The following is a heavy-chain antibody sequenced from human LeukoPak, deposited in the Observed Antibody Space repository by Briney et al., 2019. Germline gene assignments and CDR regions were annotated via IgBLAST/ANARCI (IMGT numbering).Heavy chain of an antibody. V-gene: IGHV3-11*01. CDR2: ISSSGSTI. Sequence: GGPLRLSCAASGFTFSDYYMSWIRQAPGKGLEWVSYISSSGSTIYYADSVKGRFTISRDNAKNSLYLQMNSLRAEDTAVYYCARELYSSSWYNYYYYYGMDVWGQGTTVTVSS. D-gene: IGHD6-13*01. J-gene: IGHJ6*02. CDR3: ARELYSSSWYNYYYYYGMDV. CDR1: GFTFSDYY.